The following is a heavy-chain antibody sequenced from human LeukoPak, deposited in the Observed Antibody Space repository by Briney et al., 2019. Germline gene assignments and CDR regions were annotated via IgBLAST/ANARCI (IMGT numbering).Heavy chain of an antibody. CDR2: INHSGST. J-gene: IGHJ4*02. D-gene: IGHD6-19*01. CDR1: GGSISSYY. Sequence: PSETLSLTCTVSGGSISSYYWSWIRQPPGKGLEWIGEINHSGSTNYNPSLKSRVTISVDTSKNQFSLKLSSVTAADTAVYYCARGVFGRYSSGWYGRVGFDYWGQGTLVTVSS. V-gene: IGHV4-34*01. CDR3: ARGVFGRYSSGWYGRVGFDY.